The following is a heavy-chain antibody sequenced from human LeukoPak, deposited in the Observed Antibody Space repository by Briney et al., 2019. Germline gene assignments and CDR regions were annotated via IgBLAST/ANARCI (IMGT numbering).Heavy chain of an antibody. CDR2: IYYSGST. D-gene: IGHD6-19*01. CDR1: GYSISSGYY. CDR3: ARRNSGWYYFDY. V-gene: IGHV4-38-2*02. Sequence: SETLSLTCTVSGYSISSGYYWGWIRQPPGKGLEWIGYIYYSGSTNYNPSLKSRVTISVDTSKNQFSLKLSSVTAADTAVYYCARRNSGWYYFDYWGQGTLVTVSS. J-gene: IGHJ4*02.